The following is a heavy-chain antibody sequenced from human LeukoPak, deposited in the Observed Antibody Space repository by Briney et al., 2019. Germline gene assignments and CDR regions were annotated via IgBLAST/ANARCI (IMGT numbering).Heavy chain of an antibody. J-gene: IGHJ4*02. V-gene: IGHV3-23*01. D-gene: IGHD6-6*01. Sequence: PGGSLRLSCAASGFTFSNYAMSWVRKAPGKGLEWVSTISGSGGSTYYADSVKGRFTISRENSKNTLYLQMNSLRAEDTAVYYCAKGRSIAAPSTDWGQGTLVTVSS. CDR1: GFTFSNYA. CDR3: AKGRSIAAPSTD. CDR2: ISGSGGST.